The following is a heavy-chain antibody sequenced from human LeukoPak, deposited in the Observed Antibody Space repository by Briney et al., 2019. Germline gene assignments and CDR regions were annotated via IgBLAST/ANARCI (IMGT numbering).Heavy chain of an antibody. CDR3: AKDSPRDGYIGDFDY. Sequence: PGGSLRLSCAASGFTFSSYAMGWVRQAPGKGLEWVSAISGSGGSTYYADSVKGRFTISRDNSKNTLYLQMNSLRAEDTAVYYCAKDSPRDGYIGDFDYWGQGTLVTVSS. CDR1: GFTFSSYA. J-gene: IGHJ4*02. CDR2: ISGSGGST. D-gene: IGHD5-24*01. V-gene: IGHV3-23*01.